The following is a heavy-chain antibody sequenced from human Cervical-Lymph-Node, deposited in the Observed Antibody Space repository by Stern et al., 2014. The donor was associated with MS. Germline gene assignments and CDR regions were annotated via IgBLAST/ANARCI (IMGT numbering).Heavy chain of an antibody. D-gene: IGHD3-3*01. CDR2: INPNTGGT. J-gene: IGHJ6*02. V-gene: IGHV1-2*02. Sequence: VQLVQSGAEVKKPGASVKVSCKTSGYIFTSYYIHWVRQAPGQGLEWMAWINPNTGGTTYAQKVQGRVTMSRDTSISTAYVELSSLTSDDTAVYYCARDQRGITIFGVVTDYYYLGMDVWGQGTTVTVSS. CDR3: ARDQRGITIFGVVTDYYYLGMDV. CDR1: GYIFTSYY.